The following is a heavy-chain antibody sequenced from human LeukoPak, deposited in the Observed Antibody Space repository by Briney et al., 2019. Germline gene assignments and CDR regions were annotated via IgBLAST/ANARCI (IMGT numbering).Heavy chain of an antibody. V-gene: IGHV4-59*01. CDR1: GGSISSYY. CDR3: ARVGDGYNRYFDY. D-gene: IGHD5-24*01. J-gene: IGHJ4*02. CDR2: IYYSGST. Sequence: PSETLSLTCTVSGGSISSYYWSWIRQPPGKGLEWIGYIYYSGSTNYNPSLKSRVTISVDTSKNQFSLKLSSVTAADTAVCYCARVGDGYNRYFDYWGQGTLVTVSS.